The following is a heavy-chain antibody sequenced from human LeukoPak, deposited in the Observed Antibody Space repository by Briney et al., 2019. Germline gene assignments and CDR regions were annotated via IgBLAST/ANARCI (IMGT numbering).Heavy chain of an antibody. V-gene: IGHV3-7*01. CDR1: GFTFSSYW. CDR2: IKEDGSEK. J-gene: IGHJ6*02. CDR3: ARDCWGYGMDV. Sequence: GGSLRLSCAASGFTFSSYWMSWVRQVPGKGLEWVANIKEDGSEKHFVDSVKGRFTISRDNAKSSLYLQMNSLRAEDTAVYYCARDCWGYGMDVWGQGTRVIVSS. D-gene: IGHD3-16*01.